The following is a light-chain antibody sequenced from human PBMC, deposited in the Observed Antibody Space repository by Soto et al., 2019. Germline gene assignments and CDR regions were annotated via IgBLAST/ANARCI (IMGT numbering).Light chain of an antibody. CDR2: GAS. CDR1: QSFSSSY. V-gene: IGKV3D-15*01. Sequence: EIVLTQSPATLSLSPGERATLSCRASQSFSSSYLAWYQQKPGQAPRLLIYGASSRATGIPARFSGSGSGTEFSLTINSLQSEDFAVYYCQEYNTWPWTFGQGTKVDI. J-gene: IGKJ1*01. CDR3: QEYNTWPWT.